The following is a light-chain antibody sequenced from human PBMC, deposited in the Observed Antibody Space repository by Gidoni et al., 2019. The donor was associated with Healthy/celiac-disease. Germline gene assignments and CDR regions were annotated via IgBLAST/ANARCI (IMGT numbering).Light chain of an antibody. V-gene: IGKV1-39*01. J-gene: IGKJ1*01. CDR1: QSISSY. CDR2: AAS. CDR3: QQSYSTPWT. Sequence: QSPSSLSASVGDRVTITCRASQSISSYLNWYQQKPGKAPKLLIYAASSLQSGVPSRFSGSGSGTDFALTISSLQPEDFATYYCQQSYSTPWTFGQGTKVEIK.